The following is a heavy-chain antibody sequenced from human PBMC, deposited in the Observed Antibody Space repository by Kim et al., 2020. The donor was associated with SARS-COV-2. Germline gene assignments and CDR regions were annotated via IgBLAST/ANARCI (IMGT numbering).Heavy chain of an antibody. CDR3: AKAHSLTVTAHDAFEI. CDR1: GFTFSSYA. V-gene: IGHV3-23*01. D-gene: IGHD4-17*01. CDR2: ISRSGGST. J-gene: IGHJ3*02. Sequence: GGSLRLSCAASGFTFSSYAMSWVRQAPGKGLEWVSAISRSGGSTYYADSVKGRFTISRDNSKNTLYLQMNSLRAEDTAVYYCAKAHSLTVTAHDAFEIWGQGTMVTVSS.